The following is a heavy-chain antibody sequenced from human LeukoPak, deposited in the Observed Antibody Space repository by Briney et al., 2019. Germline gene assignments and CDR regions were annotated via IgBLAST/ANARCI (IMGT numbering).Heavy chain of an antibody. CDR1: GFTFSSYW. V-gene: IGHV3-7*01. Sequence: GGSLRLSCVVSGFTFSSYWMNWVRQAPGKGLEWVANIKQDGSEKYYVESVKGRFTISRDNAKNSLYLQMNSLRAEDTAVYYCAGLVATIDYWGQGTLVTVSS. CDR2: IKQDGSEK. J-gene: IGHJ4*02. D-gene: IGHD5-12*01. CDR3: AGLVATIDY.